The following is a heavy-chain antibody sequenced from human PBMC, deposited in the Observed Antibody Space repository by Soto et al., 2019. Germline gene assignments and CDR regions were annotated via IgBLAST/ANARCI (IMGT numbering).Heavy chain of an antibody. J-gene: IGHJ3*01. CDR1: GFTFSSYS. D-gene: IGHD2-15*01. V-gene: IGHV3-21*01. CDR2: ISSSSSYI. Sequence: GGSLRLSCAASGFTFSSYSMNWVRQAPGKGLEWVSSISSSSSYIYYADSVKGRFTISRDNAKNSLYLQMNSLRAEDTAVYYCARECPGDCCGCYCDAFSFWGQGTMV. CDR3: ARECPGDCCGCYCDAFSF.